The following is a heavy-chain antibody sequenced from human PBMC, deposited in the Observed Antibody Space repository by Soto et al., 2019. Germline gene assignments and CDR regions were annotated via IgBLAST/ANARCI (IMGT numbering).Heavy chain of an antibody. V-gene: IGHV3-23*01. Sequence: PGRNLRLSCAAYGFTFSSSAMSWVRQAPGRRLEWVSAINIDGTTYYADSVEGRFTISRDNSKNTLYLQMNSLRAADTAVYYCAFRGGSDSSDLLFYCGQGSLVTGSS. CDR1: GFTFSSSA. CDR3: AFRGGSDSSDLLFY. CDR2: INIDGTT. J-gene: IGHJ4*02. D-gene: IGHD3-22*01.